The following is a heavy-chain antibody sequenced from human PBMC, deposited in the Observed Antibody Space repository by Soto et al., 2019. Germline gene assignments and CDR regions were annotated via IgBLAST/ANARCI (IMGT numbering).Heavy chain of an antibody. D-gene: IGHD2-15*01. Sequence: SETLSLTCVVYGGSLSGYYWSWIRQLPGKGLEWIGEITPGGSAAYHPSLRRRVTISLDTSNNQISLELNLVTAADTGIYYCARGGGWRWKQAWGQGTLVTDSS. CDR2: ITPGGSA. V-gene: IGHV4-34*01. CDR3: ARGGGWRWKQA. J-gene: IGHJ4*02. CDR1: GGSLSGYY.